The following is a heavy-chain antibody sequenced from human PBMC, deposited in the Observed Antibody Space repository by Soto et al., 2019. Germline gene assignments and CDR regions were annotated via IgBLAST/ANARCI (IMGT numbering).Heavy chain of an antibody. Sequence: SVKVSCKASGGTFSSYAMSWVRQAPGQGLEWMGGIIPIFGTANYAQKFQGRVTITADECTSTAYMELSSLRSEDTAVYYCARDLRYQLLRYNWFDPWGQGTLVTFYS. D-gene: IGHD2-2*01. V-gene: IGHV1-69*13. CDR2: IIPIFGTA. CDR1: GGTFSSYA. J-gene: IGHJ5*02. CDR3: ARDLRYQLLRYNWFDP.